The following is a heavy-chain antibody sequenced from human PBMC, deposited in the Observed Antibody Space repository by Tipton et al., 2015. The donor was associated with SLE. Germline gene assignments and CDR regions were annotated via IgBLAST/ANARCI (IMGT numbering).Heavy chain of an antibody. CDR1: GGSFSGYY. Sequence: TLSLTCAVYGGSFSGYYWNWIRQPPGKGLEWIGEINHSGSTNYNPSLKSRVTISVDTSKNQFSLKLTSVTAADTAVYYCARGISGYSSNWYYCYYGMDVWGQGTTVTVSS. D-gene: IGHD6-13*01. J-gene: IGHJ6*02. CDR2: INHSGST. V-gene: IGHV4-34*01. CDR3: ARGISGYSSNWYYCYYGMDV.